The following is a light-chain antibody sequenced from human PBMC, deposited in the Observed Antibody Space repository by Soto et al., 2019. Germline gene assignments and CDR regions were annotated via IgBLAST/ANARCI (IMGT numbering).Light chain of an antibody. CDR3: QQDYNLPWT. CDR2: GAS. J-gene: IGKJ1*01. V-gene: IGKV3D-7*01. Sequence: EIVLTQSPATLSSFPGDRVTLSCRASQFMSSNYLSWYQQKPGQAPRLLIYGASTRATGIPDRFSGSGSETDFTLTISSLQPEDFAVYYCQQDYNLPWTFGHGTKVDIK. CDR1: QFMSSNY.